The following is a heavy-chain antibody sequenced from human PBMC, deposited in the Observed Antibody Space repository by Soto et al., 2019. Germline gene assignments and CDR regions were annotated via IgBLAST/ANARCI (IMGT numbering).Heavy chain of an antibody. J-gene: IGHJ3*02. CDR1: GFTVSSNY. D-gene: IGHD6-19*01. CDR3: ARGAVAGYDAFDI. Sequence: EVQLVESGGGLIQPGGSLRLSCAASGFTVSSNYMSWVRQAPGKGLEWVSVIYSGGSTYYADSVKGRFTISRDKSKNTLYLQMNSLRAEDTAVYYCARGAVAGYDAFDIWGQGTMVTVAS. V-gene: IGHV3-53*01. CDR2: IYSGGST.